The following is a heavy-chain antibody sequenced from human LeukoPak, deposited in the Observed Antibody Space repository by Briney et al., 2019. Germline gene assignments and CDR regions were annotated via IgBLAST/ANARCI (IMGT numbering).Heavy chain of an antibody. V-gene: IGHV4-61*02. D-gene: IGHD3-16*02. Sequence: SETLSLTCTVSGGSISSGSYYWSWIRQPAGKGLEWIGRIYTSGSTNYNPSLKSRVTISVGTSKNQFSLKLSSVTAADTAVYYCARRIMITFGGVIVTYYFDYWGQGTLVTVSS. J-gene: IGHJ4*02. CDR2: IYTSGST. CDR3: ARRIMITFGGVIVTYYFDY. CDR1: GGSISSGSYY.